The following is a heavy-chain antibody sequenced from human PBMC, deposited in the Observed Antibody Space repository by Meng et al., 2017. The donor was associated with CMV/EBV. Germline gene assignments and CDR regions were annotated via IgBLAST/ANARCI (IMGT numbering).Heavy chain of an antibody. Sequence: GESLKISCAASGFTFSSYSMNWVRQAPGKGLEWVSSISSSSSYIYYADSVKGRFTISRDNAKNSLYLQMNSLRAEDTAVYYCARRDCSSTSCYNSYYYYGMDVWGQGTTVTVSS. J-gene: IGHJ6*02. CDR3: ARRDCSSTSCYNSYYYYGMDV. CDR2: ISSSSSYI. D-gene: IGHD2-2*02. CDR1: GFTFSSYS. V-gene: IGHV3-21*01.